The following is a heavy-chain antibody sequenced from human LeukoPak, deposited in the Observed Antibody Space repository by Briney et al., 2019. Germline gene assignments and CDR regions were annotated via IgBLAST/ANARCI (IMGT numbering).Heavy chain of an antibody. J-gene: IGHJ6*03. CDR1: GYSISSGYH. D-gene: IGHD2-2*01. V-gene: IGHV4-38-2*01. CDR3: ARHASSKVVPAAMGPYYFYYMDV. Sequence: SETLSLTCAVSGYSISSGYHWGWIRQPPGKGLEWIGSIYHSGTTYYNPSLKSRVTISVDTSKNQFSLKLSSVAAADTAVYYCARHASSKVVPAAMGPYYFYYMDVWGKGTTVTVPS. CDR2: IYHSGTT.